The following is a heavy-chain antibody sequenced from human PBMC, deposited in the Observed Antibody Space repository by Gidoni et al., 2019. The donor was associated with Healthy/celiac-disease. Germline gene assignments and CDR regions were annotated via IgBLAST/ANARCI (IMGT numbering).Heavy chain of an antibody. CDR3: TTTYDYGDFVDY. V-gene: IGHV3-15*01. Sequence: EVQLVESGGGLVKPGGSLRLSCAASGFTFSNAWMSGVRQAPGKGLEWVGRIKSKTDGGTTDYAAPVKGRFTISRDDSKNTLYLQMNSLKTEDTAVYYCTTTYDYGDFVDYWGQGTLVTVSS. CDR2: IKSKTDGGTT. CDR1: GFTFSNAW. D-gene: IGHD4-17*01. J-gene: IGHJ4*02.